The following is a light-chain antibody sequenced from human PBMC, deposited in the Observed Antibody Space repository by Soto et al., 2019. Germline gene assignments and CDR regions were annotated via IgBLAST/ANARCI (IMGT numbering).Light chain of an antibody. J-gene: IGKJ5*01. CDR3: QQSYGTLIT. Sequence: DVQMTQYTSSLSASVGDRVTITCRASQSISSYLNWYQQKPGKAPKLLIYAASSLQSGVPSRFSGSGSGTDFTLTISSLQPEDFATYYCQQSYGTLITFGQGTRLEVK. CDR1: QSISSY. CDR2: AAS. V-gene: IGKV1-39*01.